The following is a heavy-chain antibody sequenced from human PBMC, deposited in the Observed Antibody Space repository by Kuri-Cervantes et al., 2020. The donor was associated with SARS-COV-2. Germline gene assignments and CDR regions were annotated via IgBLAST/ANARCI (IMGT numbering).Heavy chain of an antibody. CDR3: AREGNEDAFET. CDR2: ISYDGSSK. J-gene: IGHJ3*02. Sequence: GESLKISCAASGFTFSDSAMHWVRQAPGKGREWVAFISYDGSSKDYADSVKGRLTISRDNSKNTLYLQMKSLRAEDTAVFYCAREGNEDAFETWGQGTRVTVSS. V-gene: IGHV3-30*04. CDR1: GFTFSDSA.